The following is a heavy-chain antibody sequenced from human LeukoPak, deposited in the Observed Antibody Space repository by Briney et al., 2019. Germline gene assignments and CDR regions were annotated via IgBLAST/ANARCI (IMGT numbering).Heavy chain of an antibody. CDR2: INPSGGST. Sequence: ASVKVSCKASGYTFTSYYMHWVRQAPGQGLEWMGIINPSGGSTGYAQKFQGRVTMTRDMSTSTVYMELSSLRSEDTAVYYCAREAGGGYYDSSGYYDYWGQGTLVTVSS. CDR1: GYTFTSYY. D-gene: IGHD3-22*01. J-gene: IGHJ4*02. V-gene: IGHV1-46*01. CDR3: AREAGGGYYDSSGYYDY.